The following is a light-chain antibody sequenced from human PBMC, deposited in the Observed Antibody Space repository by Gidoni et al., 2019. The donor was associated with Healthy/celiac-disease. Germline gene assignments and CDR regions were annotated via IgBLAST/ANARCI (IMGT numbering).Light chain of an antibody. V-gene: IGKV1-33*01. Sequence: DIQMTQSPSSLSASVGDRVTITCQASQDISNYLNWYQQKPGKAPKLLIYDASNLETGVPSRFSGSGSGTDITFTISSLQPEDIATYYCQQYDNRPTFGQGTRLEIK. J-gene: IGKJ5*01. CDR1: QDISNY. CDR2: DAS. CDR3: QQYDNRPT.